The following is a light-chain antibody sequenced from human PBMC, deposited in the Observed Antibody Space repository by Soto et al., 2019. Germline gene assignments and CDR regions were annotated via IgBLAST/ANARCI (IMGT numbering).Light chain of an antibody. CDR2: DAS. CDR3: QQRTTWPPLFA. V-gene: IGKV3-11*01. Sequence: EIVLTQSPSNMSLSPGERATLSCRASQNIGNFLAWYQHKPGQAPRLLIYDASKRATGIPARFSGSGSGTDFTLTISSLAPADFAVYYCQQRTTWPPLFAFGPGTRVDIK. CDR1: QNIGNF. J-gene: IGKJ3*01.